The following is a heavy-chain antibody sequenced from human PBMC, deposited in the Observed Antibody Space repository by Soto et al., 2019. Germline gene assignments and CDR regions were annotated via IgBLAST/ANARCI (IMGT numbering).Heavy chain of an antibody. CDR1: GFTFSSYS. J-gene: IGHJ4*02. CDR2: ISSSSSTI. Sequence: GGSLRLSCAASGFTFSSYSMNWVRQAPGKGLEWVSYISSSSSTIYYADSVKGRFTISRDNAKNSLYLQMNSLRAEDTAVYYCARDREKSAVFVENLDYWGQGTLVTVSS. CDR3: ARDREKSAVFVENLDY. D-gene: IGHD2-15*01. V-gene: IGHV3-48*01.